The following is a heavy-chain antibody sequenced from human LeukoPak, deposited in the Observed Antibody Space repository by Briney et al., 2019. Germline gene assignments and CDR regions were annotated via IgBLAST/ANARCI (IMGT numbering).Heavy chain of an antibody. CDR1: GGSISSYY. Sequence: PETLSLTCTVSGGSISSYYWSWIRQPPGKGLEWIGYIYYSGSTNYNPSLKSRVTISVDTSKNQFSLKLSLVTAADTAVYYCARSFPTRGYSSWGQGTLVTVSS. CDR3: ARSFPTRGYSS. D-gene: IGHD5-18*01. CDR2: IYYSGST. V-gene: IGHV4-59*01. J-gene: IGHJ5*02.